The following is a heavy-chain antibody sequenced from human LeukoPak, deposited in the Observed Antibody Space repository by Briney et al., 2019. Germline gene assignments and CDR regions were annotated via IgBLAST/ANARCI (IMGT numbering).Heavy chain of an antibody. CDR2: IYSSGNT. V-gene: IGHV4-59*01. CDR3: ARGSGNDYYGSGPIDKWFDP. CDR1: VGAFRGYY. D-gene: IGHD3-10*01. J-gene: IGHJ5*02. Sequence: SQTLSLTCAVYVGAFRGYYCSWIRYPPGKGLEWIGYIYSSGNTTSNPSLTSRVTISVDKSKNPFSLTLSSVTAAETPMYYCARGSGNDYYGSGPIDKWFDPWGQGTLVTVSS.